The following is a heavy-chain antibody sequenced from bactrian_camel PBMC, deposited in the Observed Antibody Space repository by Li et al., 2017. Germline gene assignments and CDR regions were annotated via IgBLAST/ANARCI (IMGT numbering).Heavy chain of an antibody. Sequence: VQLVESGGGSVQAGGSLRLSCAASGYTDNNYCMGWFRQAPGTEREGVAAVYIGGGNTYYADSVKGRFTIIQDNAKNTLYLQMNNLKPEDSGMYYCAAGAISSCVGGDVQYWGQGTQVTVS. CDR2: VYIGGGNT. J-gene: IGHJ4*01. D-gene: IGHD1*01. CDR3: AAGAISSCVGGDVQY. CDR1: GYTDNNYC. V-gene: IGHV3S40*01.